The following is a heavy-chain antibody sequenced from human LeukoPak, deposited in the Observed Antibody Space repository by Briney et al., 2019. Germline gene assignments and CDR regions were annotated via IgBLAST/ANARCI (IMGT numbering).Heavy chain of an antibody. D-gene: IGHD2-2*01. J-gene: IGHJ5*02. CDR3: ARGPPEVVPEVWFDP. CDR1: GGSFSGYY. CDR2: INHSGST. Sequence: PSETLSLTCAVYGGSFSGYYWSWIRQPPGKGLEWIGEINHSGSTNYNPSLKSRVAISVDTSKNQFSLKLSSVTAADTAVYYCARGPPEVVPEVWFDPWGQGTLVTVSS. V-gene: IGHV4-34*01.